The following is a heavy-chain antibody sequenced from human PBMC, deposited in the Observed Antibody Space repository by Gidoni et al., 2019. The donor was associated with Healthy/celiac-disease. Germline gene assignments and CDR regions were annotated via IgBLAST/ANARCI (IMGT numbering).Heavy chain of an antibody. J-gene: IGHJ6*03. Sequence: QVQLVESGGGVVQPGRSLRLSCAASGFPFSSYAMHWVRQAPGKGLEWVAVRSYDGSNKYYADSVKGRFTISRDNSKNTLYLQMNSLRAEDTAVYYCARGEFYYYYYMDVWGKGTTVTVSS. CDR1: GFPFSSYA. CDR2: RSYDGSNK. CDR3: ARGEFYYYYYMDV. D-gene: IGHD3-10*01. V-gene: IGHV3-30-3*01.